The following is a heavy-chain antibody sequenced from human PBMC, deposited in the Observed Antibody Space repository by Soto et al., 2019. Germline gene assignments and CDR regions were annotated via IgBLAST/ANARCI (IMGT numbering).Heavy chain of an antibody. J-gene: IGHJ4*02. CDR3: ATVSHHCSGGSCYPLFDY. CDR2: FDPEDGET. V-gene: IGHV1-24*01. D-gene: IGHD2-15*01. Sequence: GASVKVSCKVSGYTLTELSMHWVRQAPGKGLEWMGGFDPEDGETIYAQKFQGRVTMTEDTSTDTAYMELSSLRSEDTAVYYCATVSHHCSGGSCYPLFDYWGQGTLVTVSS. CDR1: GYTLTELS.